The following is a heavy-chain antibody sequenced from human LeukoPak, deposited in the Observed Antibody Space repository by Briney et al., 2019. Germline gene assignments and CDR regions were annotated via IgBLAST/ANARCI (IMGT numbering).Heavy chain of an antibody. CDR1: GGSISSYY. CDR2: IYYSGST. Sequence: SETLSLTCTVSGGSISSYYWSWIRQPPGKGLEWIGYIYYSGSTNYNPSLKSRVTISVDTSKNQFSLKLSSVTAADTAVYYCARDVAVAGTGRFFDYWGQGTLVTVSS. D-gene: IGHD6-19*01. V-gene: IGHV4-59*01. CDR3: ARDVAVAGTGRFFDY. J-gene: IGHJ4*02.